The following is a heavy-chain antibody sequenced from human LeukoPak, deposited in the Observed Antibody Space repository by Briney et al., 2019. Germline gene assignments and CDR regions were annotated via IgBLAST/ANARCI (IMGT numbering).Heavy chain of an antibody. J-gene: IGHJ4*02. Sequence: SETLSLTCTVSGGSISSYYWSWIRQPPGKGLEWIGYIYDSGSTNYNPSLKSRVTISVDTSRNQFSLKLSSVTAADTAVHYCASSSGIRHLGYWGQGTLVTVSS. CDR2: IYDSGST. D-gene: IGHD3-10*01. CDR3: ASSSGIRHLGY. CDR1: GGSISSYY. V-gene: IGHV4-59*01.